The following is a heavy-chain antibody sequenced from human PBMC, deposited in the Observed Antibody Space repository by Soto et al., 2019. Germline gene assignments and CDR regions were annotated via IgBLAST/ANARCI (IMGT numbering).Heavy chain of an antibody. Sequence: PGGSLRLSCTTSGFTFGDYALSWVRQAPGKGLEWVGFIRRNAYGRTTDYAASVKGRFTISRDDSKSIAYLQMNSLRTEDTALYYCTRASSLDFDFWGQGTLVTVSS. V-gene: IGHV3-49*04. D-gene: IGHD3-16*01. CDR3: TRASSLDFDF. J-gene: IGHJ4*02. CDR2: IRRNAYGRTT. CDR1: GFTFGDYA.